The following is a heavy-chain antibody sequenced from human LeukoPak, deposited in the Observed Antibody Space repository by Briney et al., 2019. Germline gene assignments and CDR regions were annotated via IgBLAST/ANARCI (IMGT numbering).Heavy chain of an antibody. V-gene: IGHV3-7*03. CDR3: ARSSYSSSSGV. CDR2: INSDGSEG. J-gene: IGHJ3*01. CDR1: GFTFSGFW. Sequence: GGSLRLSCAVSGFTFSGFWMSWSRQAPGKGLEWVASINSDGSEGYYADVVKGRFTISRDNAKNSLYPQINSLRAEDTAVYYCARSSYSSSSGVWGQGTMVTVSS. D-gene: IGHD6-6*01.